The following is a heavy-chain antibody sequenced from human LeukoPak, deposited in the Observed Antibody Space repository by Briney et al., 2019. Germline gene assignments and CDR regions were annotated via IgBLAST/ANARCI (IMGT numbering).Heavy chain of an antibody. CDR2: IYYSGST. Sequence: SETLSLTCTVSGGSISSYYWSWIRQPPGKGLEWIGYIYYSGSTNYNPSLKSRVTISIDTSKNQFSLNLSSVTAADTAVYYCARVGRQFLSGSEGVYFDYWGQGTLVTVSS. J-gene: IGHJ4*02. D-gene: IGHD3-10*01. V-gene: IGHV4-59*01. CDR3: ARVGRQFLSGSEGVYFDY. CDR1: GGSISSYY.